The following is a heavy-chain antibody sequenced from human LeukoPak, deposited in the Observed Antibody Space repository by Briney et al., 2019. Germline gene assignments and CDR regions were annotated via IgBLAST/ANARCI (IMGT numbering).Heavy chain of an antibody. D-gene: IGHD2-15*01. CDR1: GGSVSGYY. Sequence: SGTLSLTCVVSGGSVSGYYWGWIRQPPGRGLEWIGYVYYSGSTNYNPSFKSRITISVDTSRNQFSLQLSSVTAADTAVYYCARIHRYCSGGACYVLDNWGQGTLVAVSS. CDR3: ARIHRYCSGGACYVLDN. J-gene: IGHJ4*02. V-gene: IGHV4-59*02. CDR2: VYYSGST.